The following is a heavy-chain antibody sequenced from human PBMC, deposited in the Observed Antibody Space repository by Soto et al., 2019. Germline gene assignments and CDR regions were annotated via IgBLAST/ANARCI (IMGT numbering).Heavy chain of an antibody. CDR1: DFILSDAW. J-gene: IGHJ4*02. V-gene: IGHV3-15*07. CDR2: IKSKAHGGTT. D-gene: IGHD3-22*01. CDR3: ASNRHSRGLRPYDY. Sequence: EVQLEESGGGLIKPGESLTLSCAASDFILSDAWMKWVRQAPGKGLEWVGRIKSKAHGGTTDYAAPLKGRFTLLRDDSKNTLYLQMNSLHTEDTAMYYCASNRHSRGLRPYDYLREGALVTFSS.